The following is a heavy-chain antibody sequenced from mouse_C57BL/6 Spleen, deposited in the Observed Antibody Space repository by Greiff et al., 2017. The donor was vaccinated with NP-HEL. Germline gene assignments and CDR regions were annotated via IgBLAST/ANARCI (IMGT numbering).Heavy chain of an antibody. J-gene: IGHJ2*01. CDR2: IYPGSGST. V-gene: IGHV1-55*01. CDR3: ARGGDYYGSSYDYFDD. D-gene: IGHD1-1*01. Sequence: VQLQQPGAELVKPGASVKMSCKASGYTFTSYWITWVKQRPGQGLEWIGDIYPGSGSTNYNEKFKSKATLTVDTSSSTAYMQLSSLTSEDSAVYYCARGGDYYGSSYDYFDDWGQGTTLTVSS. CDR1: GYTFTSYW.